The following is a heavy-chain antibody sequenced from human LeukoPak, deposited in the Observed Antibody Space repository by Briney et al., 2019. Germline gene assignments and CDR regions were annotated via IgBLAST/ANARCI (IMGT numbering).Heavy chain of an antibody. CDR3: ARNTKNYDFWSGPGFDY. Sequence: SQTLSLTCTVSGGSISSGDYYWSWIRQPPGKGLEWIGYIYYSRSTYYNPSLKSRVTISVDTSKNQFSLKLSSVTAADTAVYYCARNTKNYDFWSGPGFDYWGQGTLVTVSS. D-gene: IGHD3-3*01. CDR1: GGSISSGDYY. V-gene: IGHV4-30-4*08. CDR2: IYYSRST. J-gene: IGHJ4*02.